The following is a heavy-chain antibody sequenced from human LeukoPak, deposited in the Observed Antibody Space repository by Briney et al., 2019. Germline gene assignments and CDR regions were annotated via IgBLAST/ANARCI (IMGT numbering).Heavy chain of an antibody. CDR2: ISSDGGQT. V-gene: IGHV3-30*19. Sequence: GRSLRLSCAASGFTFSSYGMHWVRQAPGKGLEWVAVISSDGGQTSYSDSVRGRFTISRDNSKSTIYLQVTSLRTEDTAVYYCARDTGRTTGAPYTLKYWGQGTLVTVSS. CDR3: ARDTGRTTGAPYTLKY. J-gene: IGHJ4*02. D-gene: IGHD1-1*01. CDR1: GFTFSSYG.